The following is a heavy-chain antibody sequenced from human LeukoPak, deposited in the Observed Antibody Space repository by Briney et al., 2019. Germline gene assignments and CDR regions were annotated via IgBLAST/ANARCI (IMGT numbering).Heavy chain of an antibody. J-gene: IGHJ4*02. V-gene: IGHV3-13*01. CDR1: GFTLGSHD. CDR2: VSSGFHA. D-gene: IGHD5-18*01. Sequence: GGSLRLSCTASGFTLGSHDMHWVRQIPGQGLEWVAAVSSGFHAFFADSVQGRFTVSREDARNSLYLQMNSLRAGDTAVYYCVREARGYHYTYFDYWGQGTLVTVSS. CDR3: VREARGYHYTYFDY.